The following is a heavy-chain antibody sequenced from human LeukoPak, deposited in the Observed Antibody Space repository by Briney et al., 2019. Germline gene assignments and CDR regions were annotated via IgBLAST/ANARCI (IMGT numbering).Heavy chain of an antibody. D-gene: IGHD6-19*01. Sequence: PGGSLRLSCAASGFTFSSYGMHWVRQAPGKGLEWVAVISYDGSNKYYADSVKGRFTISGDNPKNTLYLQMNSLRAEDTAVYYCAKGSGDSSGWYNPYYFDYWGQGTLVTVSS. V-gene: IGHV3-30*18. CDR1: GFTFSSYG. J-gene: IGHJ4*02. CDR3: AKGSGDSSGWYNPYYFDY. CDR2: ISYDGSNK.